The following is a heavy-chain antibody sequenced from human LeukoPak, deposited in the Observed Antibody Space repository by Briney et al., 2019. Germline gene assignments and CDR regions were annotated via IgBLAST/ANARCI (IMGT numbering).Heavy chain of an antibody. CDR2: IYYSGST. CDR3: ARWQQLIGFHNWFDP. V-gene: IGHV4-59*01. Sequence: PLETLSLTCTVSGGSISSYYWSWIRQPPGRGLEWIGYIYYSGSTNYNPSLKSRVTISVDTSKNQFSLKLSSVTAADTAVYYCARWQQLIGFHNWFDPWGQGTLVTVSS. D-gene: IGHD6-13*01. CDR1: GGSISSYY. J-gene: IGHJ5*02.